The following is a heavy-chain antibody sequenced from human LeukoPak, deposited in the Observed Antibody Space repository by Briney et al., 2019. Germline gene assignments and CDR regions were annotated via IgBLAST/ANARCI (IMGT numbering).Heavy chain of an antibody. J-gene: IGHJ4*02. CDR2: IYYSGRT. Sequence: KPSETLSLTCTVSGGSIRSYYWSWIRQPPGKGLEWIGSIYYSGRTYYNPSLKSRVTISVDTSKNQFSLKLNSVTAADTAVYYCARHGDYGSGGIDYWGQGTLVTASS. V-gene: IGHV4-39*01. CDR1: GGSIRSYY. D-gene: IGHD3-10*01. CDR3: ARHGDYGSGGIDY.